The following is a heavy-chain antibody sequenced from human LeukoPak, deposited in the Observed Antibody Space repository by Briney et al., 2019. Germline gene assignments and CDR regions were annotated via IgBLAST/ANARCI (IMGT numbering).Heavy chain of an antibody. J-gene: IGHJ3*02. CDR1: GFTVSSHY. CDR3: ARVAYYRVNMDQITDAFDI. V-gene: IGHV3-66*01. D-gene: IGHD2-21*01. CDR2: IYSDGAT. Sequence: GGSLRLSCTASGFTVSSHYMAWVRQAPGKGLECVSFIYSDGATKYADSVRGRFIISRDNSKSTLFLQMNSLRAEDTALYYCARVAYYRVNMDQITDAFDIWGRGTVVTVSP.